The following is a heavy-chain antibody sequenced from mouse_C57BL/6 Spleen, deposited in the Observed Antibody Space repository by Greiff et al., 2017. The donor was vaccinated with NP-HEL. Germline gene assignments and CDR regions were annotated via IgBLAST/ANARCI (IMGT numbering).Heavy chain of an antibody. CDR2: ISYSGST. D-gene: IGHD2-4*01. Sequence: DVQLQESGPGMVKPSQSLSLTCTVTGYSITSGYDWHWIRHFPGNKLEWMGYISYSGSTNYNPSLKSRISITHDTSKNHFFLKLNSVTTEDTATYYCARNDYEEFAYWGQGTLVTVSA. V-gene: IGHV3-1*01. CDR3: ARNDYEEFAY. CDR1: GYSITSGYD. J-gene: IGHJ3*01.